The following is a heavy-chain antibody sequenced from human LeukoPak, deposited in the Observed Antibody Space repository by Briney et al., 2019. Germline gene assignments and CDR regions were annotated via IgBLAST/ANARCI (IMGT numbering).Heavy chain of an antibody. CDR3: VKGAGYCSGGSCLPIDY. CDR1: GFTFSSCA. Sequence: GGSLRLSCSASGFTFSSCAMHWVRKAPGKGLEYVSAISSNGGSTYYADSVKGRFTISRDNSKNTLYLQMSSLRAEDTAVYYCVKGAGYCSGGSCLPIDYWGQGTLVTVSS. V-gene: IGHV3-64D*09. CDR2: ISSNGGST. D-gene: IGHD2-15*01. J-gene: IGHJ4*02.